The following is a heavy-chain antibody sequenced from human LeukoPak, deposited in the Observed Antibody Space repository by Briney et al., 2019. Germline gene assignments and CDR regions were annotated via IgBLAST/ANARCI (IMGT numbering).Heavy chain of an antibody. Sequence: PSETLSLTCTVSGGSISGYYWSWVRQPPGKGLEWIGYIYYSGSTYYNPSLKSRVTISVDTSKNQFSLKLSSVTAADTAVYYCARLTTTSWYEDYWGQGTLVTVSS. V-gene: IGHV4-59*08. D-gene: IGHD6-13*01. J-gene: IGHJ4*02. CDR1: GGSISGYY. CDR2: IYYSGST. CDR3: ARLTTTSWYEDY.